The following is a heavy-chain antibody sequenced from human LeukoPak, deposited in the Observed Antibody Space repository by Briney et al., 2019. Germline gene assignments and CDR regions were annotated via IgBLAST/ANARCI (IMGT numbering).Heavy chain of an antibody. CDR2: IKQVGSEK. J-gene: IGHJ4*02. V-gene: IGHV3-7*01. CDR3: ASQSTPVTFFDY. D-gene: IGHD4-17*01. CDR1: GFTFSSYW. Sequence: GGSLRLSCAASGFTFSSYWMSGVRQAPGKGLEWVANIKQVGSEKYYVDSVKGRFTISRDNAKNSLYLQMNSLRAEDTAVYYCASQSTPVTFFDYWGQGTLVTVSS.